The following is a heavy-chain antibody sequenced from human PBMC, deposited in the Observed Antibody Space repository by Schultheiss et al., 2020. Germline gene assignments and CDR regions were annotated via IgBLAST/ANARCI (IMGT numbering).Heavy chain of an antibody. CDR2: YYNGGST. CDR3: ARHARVICSSTSCYVYDAFDI. D-gene: IGHD2-2*01. J-gene: IGHJ3*02. Sequence: SETLSLTCIVSGASVRDSNYFWGWIRQPPGKGLEWIGSYYNGGSTNYNPSLKSRVTISVDTSKNQFSLKLSSVTAADTAVYYCARHARVICSSTSCYVYDAFDIWGQGTMVNV. CDR1: GASVRDSNYF. V-gene: IGHV4-39*01.